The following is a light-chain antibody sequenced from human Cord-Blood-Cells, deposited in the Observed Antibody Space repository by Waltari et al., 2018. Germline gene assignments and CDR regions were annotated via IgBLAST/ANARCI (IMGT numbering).Light chain of an antibody. CDR1: SSDVGGYNY. J-gene: IGLJ2*01. CDR2: EVS. Sequence: QSALTQPASVSGSPGQSITISCTGTSSDVGGYNYVSWYQQHPGKAPKLMIYEVSNRPSGVSNRCSGSKSGNTASLTISGLQAEDDADYYCSSYTSSSTLVFGGGTKLTVL. V-gene: IGLV2-14*01. CDR3: SSYTSSSTLV.